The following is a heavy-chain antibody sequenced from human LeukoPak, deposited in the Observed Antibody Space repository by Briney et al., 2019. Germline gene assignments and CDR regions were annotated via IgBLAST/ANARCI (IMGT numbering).Heavy chain of an antibody. CDR1: GYSFTSYW. J-gene: IGHJ4*02. V-gene: IGHV5-51*01. Sequence: GESLKISCKGPGYSFTSYWIGWVRQMPGKGLEWMGIIYPGDSDTRYSPSFQGQVTISADKSISTAYLQWSSLKASDTAMYYCARLSSGWYPGFDFDYWGQGTLVTVSS. CDR2: IYPGDSDT. D-gene: IGHD6-19*01. CDR3: ARLSSGWYPGFDFDY.